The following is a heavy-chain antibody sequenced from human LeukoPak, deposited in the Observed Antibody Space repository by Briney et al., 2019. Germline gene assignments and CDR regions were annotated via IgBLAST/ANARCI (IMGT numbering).Heavy chain of an antibody. CDR1: GFTFSSYS. CDR3: ARVEVSRGYYYYYYMDV. CDR2: ISSSSSTI. V-gene: IGHV3-48*01. D-gene: IGHD3-16*02. J-gene: IGHJ6*03. Sequence: PGGSLRLSCAASGFTFSSYSMNWVRQAPGKGLEWVSYISSSSSTIYYADSVKGRFTISRDNAKNSLYLQMNSLRAEDTAVYYCARVEVSRGYYYYYYMDVWGKGTTVTVSS.